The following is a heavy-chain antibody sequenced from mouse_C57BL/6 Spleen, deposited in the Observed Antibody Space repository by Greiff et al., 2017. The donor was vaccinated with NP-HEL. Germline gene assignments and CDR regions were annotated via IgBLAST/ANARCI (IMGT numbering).Heavy chain of an antibody. V-gene: IGHV1-15*01. J-gene: IGHJ2*01. CDR3: TRSSALYFDY. D-gene: IGHD6-1*01. CDR2: IDPETGGT. Sequence: QVQLKESGAELVRPGASVTLSCKASGYTFTDYEMHWVKQTPVHGLEWIGAIDPETGGTAYNQKFTGKAILTADKSSSTAYMKLRSLTSEDAAVYYCTRSSALYFDYWGKGTTLTVSS. CDR1: GYTFTDYE.